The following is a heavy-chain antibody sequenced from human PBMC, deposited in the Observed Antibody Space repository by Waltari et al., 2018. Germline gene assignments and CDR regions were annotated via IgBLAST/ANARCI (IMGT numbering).Heavy chain of an antibody. CDR3: ARSQWVTSAAAGTGGDY. CDR2: INPTGCCT. V-gene: IGHV1-2*02. CDR1: GYYFTGYY. Sequence: QVQLVQSGAAVTQPGASVMVSCTATGYYFTGYYMHWVRQAPGQGLEWRGWINPTGCCTNYAQKLRGMINMARDSSISTSYMQLSRLASDNTALYYCARSQWVTSAAAGTGGDYWGQGTLVTVSS. J-gene: IGHJ4*02. D-gene: IGHD6-13*01.